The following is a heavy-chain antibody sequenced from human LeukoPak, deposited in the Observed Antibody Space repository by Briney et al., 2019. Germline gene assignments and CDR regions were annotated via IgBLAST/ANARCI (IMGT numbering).Heavy chain of an antibody. CDR3: ARGSTGRNTF. CDR2: IYYSGST. Sequence: SETLSLTCTVSGGSISSSSYYWGWIRQPPGKGLEWIGSIYYSGSTHYNPSLKSRVTISVDTSKNQFSLKLTSVTAADTAVYYCARGSTGRNTFWGQGTLVTVSS. D-gene: IGHD3-10*01. V-gene: IGHV4-39*01. CDR1: GGSISSSSYY. J-gene: IGHJ4*02.